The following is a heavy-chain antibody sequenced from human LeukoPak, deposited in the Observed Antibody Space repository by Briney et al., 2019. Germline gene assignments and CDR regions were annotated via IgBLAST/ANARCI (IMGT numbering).Heavy chain of an antibody. D-gene: IGHD2-8*01. CDR2: MNPNSGNT. CDR3: ARGYCTNGVCYPPTY. CDR1: GYTFTSYD. Sequence: ASVKVSCKASGYTFTSYDINLVRQATGQGLEWMGWMNPNSGNTGYAQKFQGRVTMTRNTSISTAYMELSSLRSEDTAVYYCARGYCTNGVCYPPTYWGQGTLVTVSS. J-gene: IGHJ4*02. V-gene: IGHV1-8*01.